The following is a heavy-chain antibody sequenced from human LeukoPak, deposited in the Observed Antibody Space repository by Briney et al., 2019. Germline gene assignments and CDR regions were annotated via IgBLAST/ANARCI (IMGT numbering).Heavy chain of an antibody. CDR2: IYHSGST. CDR3: ASSTDTSMVSFDY. D-gene: IGHD5-18*01. J-gene: IGHJ4*02. V-gene: IGHV4-4*02. Sequence: PSETLSLTCAVSGGSISSSNWWSWVRQPPGKGLEWIGEIYHSGSTNYNPSLKSRVTISVDTSKNQFSLTLNSLTAADTAVYYCASSTDTSMVSFDYWGQGILVTVSS. CDR1: GGSISSSNW.